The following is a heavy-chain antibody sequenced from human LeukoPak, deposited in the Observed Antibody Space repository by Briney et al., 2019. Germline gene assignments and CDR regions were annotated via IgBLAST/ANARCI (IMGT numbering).Heavy chain of an antibody. D-gene: IGHD2-8*01. Sequence: GGSLRLSCAASGFTVSSNYMSWVRQAPGKGLEWVSVIYSGGSTYYADSVKGRFTISRDNSKNTLYLQMNSLRAEDTAVYYCARERGYCTNGVCYRGDYYYYYYMDVWGKGTTVTVSS. V-gene: IGHV3-66*01. CDR3: ARERGYCTNGVCYRGDYYYYYYMDV. CDR2: IYSGGST. CDR1: GFTVSSNY. J-gene: IGHJ6*03.